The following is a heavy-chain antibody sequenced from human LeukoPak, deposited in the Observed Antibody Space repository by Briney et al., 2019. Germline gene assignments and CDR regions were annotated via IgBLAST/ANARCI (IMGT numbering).Heavy chain of an antibody. CDR2: IYYSGHT. D-gene: IGHD6-19*01. CDR3: AREYSSGRLDY. Sequence: SETLSLTCTVSGGSVSTYYWSWIRQPPGKGLEWIGYIYYSGHTNYNPSLNSRVTISVDTSKNQFSLKLSPVTAADTAVYYCAREYSSGRLDYWGQGTLVAVSS. J-gene: IGHJ4*02. CDR1: GGSVSTYY. V-gene: IGHV4-59*02.